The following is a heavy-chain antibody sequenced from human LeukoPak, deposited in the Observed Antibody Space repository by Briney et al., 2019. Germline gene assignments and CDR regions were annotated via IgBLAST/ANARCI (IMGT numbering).Heavy chain of an antibody. D-gene: IGHD1-26*01. CDR3: AKPGSYGY. V-gene: IGHV3-7*01. CDR1: GFTFSSYW. Sequence: GGSLRLSCAASGFTFSSYWMSWVRQAPGKGLEWVANIKQDGSEKFYVDSVKGRFTVSRDNAKNSLYLQMNSLRVEDTAVYYCAKPGSYGYWGQGTLVTVSS. CDR2: IKQDGSEK. J-gene: IGHJ4*02.